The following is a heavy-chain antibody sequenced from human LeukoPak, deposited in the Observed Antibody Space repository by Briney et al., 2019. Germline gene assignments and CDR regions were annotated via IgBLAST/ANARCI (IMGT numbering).Heavy chain of an antibody. CDR1: GFTFSSYS. CDR2: ISSSSSYI. CDR3: ARGGGVGATFDY. J-gene: IGHJ4*02. Sequence: GRSLRLSCAASGFTFSSYSMNWVRQAPGKGLEWVSSISSSSSYIYYADSVKGRFTISRDNAKNSLYLQMNSLRAEDTAVYYCARGGGVGATFDYWGQGTLVTVSS. V-gene: IGHV3-21*01. D-gene: IGHD1-26*01.